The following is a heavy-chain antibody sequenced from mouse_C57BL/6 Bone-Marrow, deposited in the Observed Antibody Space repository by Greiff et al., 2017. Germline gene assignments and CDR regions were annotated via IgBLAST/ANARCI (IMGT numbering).Heavy chain of an antibody. V-gene: IGHV1-19*01. CDR1: GYTFTDYY. CDR2: INPYNGGT. D-gene: IGHD2-5*01. Sequence: EVQLQESGPVLVKPGASVKMSCKASGYTFTDYYMNWVKQSHGKSLEWIGVINPYNGGTSYNQKFKGKATLTVDKSSSTAYMELNSLTSEDSAVYYCADSNYVDYAMDYGGQGTSVTVSS. CDR3: ADSNYVDYAMDY. J-gene: IGHJ4*01.